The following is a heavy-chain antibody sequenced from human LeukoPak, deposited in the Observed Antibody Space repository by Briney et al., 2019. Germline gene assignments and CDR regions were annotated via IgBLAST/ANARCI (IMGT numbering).Heavy chain of an antibody. CDR2: IWYDGSNK. J-gene: IGHJ4*02. V-gene: IGHV3-33*01. CDR3: ARGPGGDFYPFDY. D-gene: IGHD2-21*02. CDR1: GFTFSSYG. Sequence: GRSLRLSCAASGFTFSSYGMHWVRQAPGKGLEWVAVIWYDGSNKYYADSVKGRFTISRDNSKNTLYLQMNSLRAEDTAVYYCARGPGGDFYPFDYWGQGTLVTVSS.